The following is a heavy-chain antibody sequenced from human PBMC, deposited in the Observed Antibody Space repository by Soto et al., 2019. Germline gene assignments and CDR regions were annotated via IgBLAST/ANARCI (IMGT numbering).Heavy chain of an antibody. CDR2: INHSGST. Sequence: SETLSLTCAVYGGSFSGYYWSWIRQPPGKGLEWIGEINHSGSTNYNPSLKSRVTISVDTSKNQFSLKLSSVTAADTAVYYCARGGPIVVVPAAILWRGTFDYWGQGTLVTVSS. V-gene: IGHV4-34*01. CDR1: GGSFSGYY. D-gene: IGHD2-2*02. J-gene: IGHJ4*02. CDR3: ARGGPIVVVPAAILWRGTFDY.